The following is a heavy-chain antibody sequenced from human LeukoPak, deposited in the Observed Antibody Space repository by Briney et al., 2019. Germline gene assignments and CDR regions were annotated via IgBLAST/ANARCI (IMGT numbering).Heavy chain of an antibody. V-gene: IGHV3-30*01. CDR1: GFTFSSYA. CDR3: AREPYYDFWSGYYTYYFDY. CDR2: ISYDGSNK. D-gene: IGHD3-3*01. Sequence: GGSLRLSCAASGFTFSSYAMHWVCQAPGKGLEWVAVISYDGSNKYYADSVKGRFTISRDNSKNTLYLQMNSLRAEDTAVYYCAREPYYDFWSGYYTYYFDYWGQGTLVTVSS. J-gene: IGHJ4*02.